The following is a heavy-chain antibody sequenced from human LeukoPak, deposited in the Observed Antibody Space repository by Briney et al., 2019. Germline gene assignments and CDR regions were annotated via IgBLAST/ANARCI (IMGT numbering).Heavy chain of an antibody. CDR3: AKIRIVGTSKPGAFDN. Sequence: GRSLRLSCAASGFTFDDYAMHWVRQAPGKGLQWVSGITGDSSSRGYADSVKGRFTISRDNTKNSLYLQMNSLRAEDTALYYCAKIRIVGTSKPGAFDNWGLGTLVTVSS. J-gene: IGHJ4*02. CDR2: ITGDSSSR. V-gene: IGHV3-9*01. D-gene: IGHD1-26*01. CDR1: GFTFDDYA.